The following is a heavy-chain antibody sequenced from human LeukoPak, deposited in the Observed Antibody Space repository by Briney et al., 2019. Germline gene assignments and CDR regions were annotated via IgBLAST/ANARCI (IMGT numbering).Heavy chain of an antibody. CDR1: GFTFSSYA. CDR2: ISGSGGST. Sequence: TGGSLRLSCAASGFTFSSYAMSWVRQAPGKGLEWVSAISGSGGSTYYADSVKGRFTISRDNSKNTLYLQMNSLRAEDTAVYYCAKVGFPDRKYSSGWSFDYWGQGTLVTVSS. J-gene: IGHJ4*02. CDR3: AKVGFPDRKYSSGWSFDY. D-gene: IGHD6-19*01. V-gene: IGHV3-23*01.